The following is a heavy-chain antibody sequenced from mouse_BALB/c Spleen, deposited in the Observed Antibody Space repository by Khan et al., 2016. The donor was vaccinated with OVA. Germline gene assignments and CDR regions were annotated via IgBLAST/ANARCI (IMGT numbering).Heavy chain of an antibody. D-gene: IGHD2-13*01. CDR2: IWGDGST. J-gene: IGHJ4*01. CDR1: GFSLTSYG. Sequence: QVQLKQSGPGLVAPSQSLSITCTVSGFSLTSYGVNWVRRPPGKGLEWLGVIWGDGSTNYHSALISRLSLSKDNSMSQVFLKLNSLQTDDTATYDCAKCGDLYAMDYWGQGTSVTVSS. V-gene: IGHV2-3*01. CDR3: AKCGDLYAMDY.